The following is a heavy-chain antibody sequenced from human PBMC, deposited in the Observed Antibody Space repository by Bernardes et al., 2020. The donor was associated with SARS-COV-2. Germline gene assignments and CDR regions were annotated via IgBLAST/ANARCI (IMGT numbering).Heavy chain of an antibody. CDR1: GFIFTDHY. D-gene: IGHD5-12*01. CDR3: VRGSNEGYNVDGFDL. CDR2: VSVSGYTI. V-gene: IGHV3-11*01. J-gene: IGHJ3*01. Sequence: GGSLRLSCEASGFIFTDHYMHWIRQAPGRGLDFVSSVSVSGYTIYYGDSVRGRFTVSRDNAKNAVFLQMDTLRVEDTAIYYCVRGSNEGYNVDGFDLWGRGTMVTVS.